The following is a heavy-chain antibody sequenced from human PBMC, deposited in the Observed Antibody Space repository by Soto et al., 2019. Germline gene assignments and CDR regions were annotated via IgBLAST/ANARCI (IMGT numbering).Heavy chain of an antibody. CDR2: INPSGGST. J-gene: IGHJ4*02. Sequence: GASVKVSCKASGYTFTSYYMHWVRQAPGQGLEWMGIINPSGGSTNYAQKFQGRVTMTRDTSASTVYMELSSLRSEDTAVFYCARAYSGSSSYDYWGQGTLVTVSS. D-gene: IGHD1-26*01. CDR3: ARAYSGSSSYDY. CDR1: GYTFTSYY. V-gene: IGHV1-46*01.